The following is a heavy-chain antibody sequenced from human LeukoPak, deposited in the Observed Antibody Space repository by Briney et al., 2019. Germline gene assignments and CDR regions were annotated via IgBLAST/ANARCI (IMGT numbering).Heavy chain of an antibody. J-gene: IGHJ5*02. CDR1: GYSISSGYY. CDR3: AREDIVVVVAAESWFDP. CDR2: SYHSGST. V-gene: IGHV4-38-2*02. D-gene: IGHD2-15*01. Sequence: SETLSLTCTVSGYSISSGYYWGWIRQPPGKGLEWIGSSYHSGSTYYNPSLKSRVTISVDTSKKQFSLKLSSVTAADTAVYYCAREDIVVVVAAESWFDPWGQGTLVTVSS.